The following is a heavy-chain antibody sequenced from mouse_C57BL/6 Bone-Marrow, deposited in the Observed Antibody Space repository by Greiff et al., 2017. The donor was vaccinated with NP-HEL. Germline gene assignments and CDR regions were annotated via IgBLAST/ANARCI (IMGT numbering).Heavy chain of an antibody. CDR1: GYAFTNYL. D-gene: IGHD2-4*01. CDR2: INPGSGGT. Sequence: LQQSGAELVRPGTSVKVSCKASGYAFTNYLIEWVKQRPGQGLEWIGVINPGSGGTNYNEKFKGKATLTAEKSSSTAYMQLSSLTSEDSAVYFCARDIYYDYDWGQGTLVTVSA. J-gene: IGHJ3*01. CDR3: ARDIYYDYD. V-gene: IGHV1-54*01.